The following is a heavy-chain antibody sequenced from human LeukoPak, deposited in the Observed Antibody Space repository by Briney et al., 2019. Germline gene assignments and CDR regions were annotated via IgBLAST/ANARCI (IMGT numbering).Heavy chain of an antibody. CDR3: AKAEYSSSYSFDY. Sequence: GGSLRLSCAASGFTFSSYGMHWVRQAPGKGLEWVAFIRYDGSNKYYADSVKGRSTISRDNSKNTLYLQMNSLRAEDTAVYYCAKAEYSSSYSFDYWGQGTLVTVSS. CDR1: GFTFSSYG. J-gene: IGHJ4*02. CDR2: IRYDGSNK. V-gene: IGHV3-30*02. D-gene: IGHD6-6*01.